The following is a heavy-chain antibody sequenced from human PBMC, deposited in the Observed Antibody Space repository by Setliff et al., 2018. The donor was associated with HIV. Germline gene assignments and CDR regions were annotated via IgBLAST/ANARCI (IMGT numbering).Heavy chain of an antibody. V-gene: IGHV4-34*01. Sequence: NPSETLSLTCAVYVESFSGFYWSWIRQPPGKGLEWIGEINHSGSTNYNPSLKSRVTISVDTSKNQFSLKLSFVTAADTAVYYCARGWFGGYYFDYWGQGT. D-gene: IGHD3-10*01. J-gene: IGHJ4*03. CDR2: INHSGST. CDR1: VESFSGFY. CDR3: ARGWFGGYYFDY.